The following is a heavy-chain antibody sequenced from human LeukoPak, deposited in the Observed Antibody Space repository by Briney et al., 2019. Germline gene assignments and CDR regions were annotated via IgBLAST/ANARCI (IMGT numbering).Heavy chain of an antibody. V-gene: IGHV4-34*01. CDR3: ARGAHWITMVRGVRGWFDP. J-gene: IGHJ5*02. D-gene: IGHD3-10*01. Sequence: PSEPLSLTCAVYGGSFSGYYWSWIRQPPGKGLEWIGEINHSGSTNYNPSLKSRVTISVDTSKNQFSLKLSSVTAADTAVYYCARGAHWITMVRGVRGWFDPWGQGTLVTVSS. CDR1: GGSFSGYY. CDR2: INHSGST.